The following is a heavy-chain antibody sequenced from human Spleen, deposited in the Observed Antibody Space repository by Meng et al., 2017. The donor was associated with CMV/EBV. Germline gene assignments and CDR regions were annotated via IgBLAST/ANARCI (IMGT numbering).Heavy chain of an antibody. CDR2: INPNSGGT. Sequence: ASVKVSCKTSGYMFTAYYLHWVRQAPGQGLEWMGWINPNSGGTNYAQKFQGRVTMTRDTSISTAYMELSGLTSDDTALYYCARDREDDMDVWGQGTTVTVSS. V-gene: IGHV1-2*02. CDR3: ARDREDDMDV. CDR1: GYMFTAYY. J-gene: IGHJ6*02.